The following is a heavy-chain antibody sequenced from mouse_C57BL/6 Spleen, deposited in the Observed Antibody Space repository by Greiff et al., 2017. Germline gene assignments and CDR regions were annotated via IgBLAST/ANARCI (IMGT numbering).Heavy chain of an antibody. CDR3: ARRVPYAMDY. CDR2: ISSGSSTI. Sequence: GFTFSDYGMHWVRQAPEKGLEWVAYISSGSSTIYYTDTVKGRFIISRDNAKNTLFLQMTCLRSEDTAMYYCARRVPYAMDYWGQGTSVTVSS. V-gene: IGHV5-17*01. D-gene: IGHD2-14*01. J-gene: IGHJ4*01. CDR1: GFTFSDYG.